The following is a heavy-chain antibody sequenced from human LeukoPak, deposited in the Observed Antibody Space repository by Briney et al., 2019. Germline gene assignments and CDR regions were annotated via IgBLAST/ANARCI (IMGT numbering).Heavy chain of an antibody. V-gene: IGHV4-31*03. Sequence: PSETLSLTCTVSGGSISSGGYYWSWIRQHPGKGLEWIGYIYYGGSTYYNPSLKSRVTISVDTSKNQFSLKLSSVTAADTAVYYCARERSGVVVPAAIFDYWGQGTLVTVSS. D-gene: IGHD2-2*01. CDR2: IYYGGST. CDR1: GGSISSGGYY. J-gene: IGHJ4*02. CDR3: ARERSGVVVPAAIFDY.